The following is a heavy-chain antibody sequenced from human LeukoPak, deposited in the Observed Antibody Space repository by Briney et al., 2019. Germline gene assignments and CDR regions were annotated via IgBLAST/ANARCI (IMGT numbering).Heavy chain of an antibody. D-gene: IGHD2-15*01. V-gene: IGHV1-46*01. CDR3: AGLGYCSGGSCYDP. CDR1: GYTFTNYF. Sequence: ASVKVSCKASGYTFTNYFMHWVRQAPGQGLEWMGVINPSGGGTTYAQRFQGRVTMTRDTSTSTVYMELSSLRSEDTAVYYCAGLGYCSGGSCYDPWGQGTLVTVSS. J-gene: IGHJ5*02. CDR2: INPSGGGT.